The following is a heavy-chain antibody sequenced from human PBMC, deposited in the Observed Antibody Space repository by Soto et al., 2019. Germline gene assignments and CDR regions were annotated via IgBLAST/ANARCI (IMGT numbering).Heavy chain of an antibody. D-gene: IGHD5-12*01. V-gene: IGHV3-23*01. CDR2: ISGSGGST. CDR3: AKVNGYDSRKYFDY. J-gene: IGHJ4*02. CDR1: GFTFSSYA. Sequence: PGGSLRLSYAASGFTFSSYAMSWVRQAPGKGLEWVSAISGSGGSTYYADSVKGRFTISRDNSKNTLYLQMNSLRAEDTAVYYCAKVNGYDSRKYFDYWGQGTLVTVSS.